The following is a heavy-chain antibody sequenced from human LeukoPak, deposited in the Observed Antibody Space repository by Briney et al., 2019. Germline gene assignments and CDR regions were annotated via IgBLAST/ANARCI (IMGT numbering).Heavy chain of an antibody. V-gene: IGHV1-69*04. J-gene: IGHJ5*02. Sequence: SVKVSCKASGGTFSSYAISWVRQAPGQGLEWMGRIIPILGIANYAQKFQGRVTINADKSTSTAYMELSSLRSEDTAVYYCARDGVFGTFDPWGQGTLVTVSS. D-gene: IGHD3-10*01. CDR3: ARDGVFGTFDP. CDR1: GGTFSSYA. CDR2: IIPILGIA.